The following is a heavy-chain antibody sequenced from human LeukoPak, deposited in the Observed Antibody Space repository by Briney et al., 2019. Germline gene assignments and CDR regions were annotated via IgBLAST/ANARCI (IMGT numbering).Heavy chain of an antibody. V-gene: IGHV3-43*02. D-gene: IGHD3-22*01. Sequence: GGSLRLSCAASGFTFDDNAMHWVRQGPGKGLEWVSFISGDGSTTYYADSAKGRFTISRDNSKNSLYLQMNSLTTEDIAFYYCAKDTKFYYDFSAGYFDFWGQGTLVTVSS. CDR3: AKDTKFYYDFSAGYFDF. J-gene: IGHJ4*02. CDR2: ISGDGSTT. CDR1: GFTFDDNA.